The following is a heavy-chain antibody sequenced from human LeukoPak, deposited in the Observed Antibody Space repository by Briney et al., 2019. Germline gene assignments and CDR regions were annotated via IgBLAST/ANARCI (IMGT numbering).Heavy chain of an antibody. J-gene: IGHJ4*02. V-gene: IGHV3-21*01. CDR1: GFTFSSYS. D-gene: IGHD1-26*01. Sequence: GGSLRLSCAASGFTFSSYSMNWVRQAPGKGLEWVSSISSSSSYIYYADSVKGRFTISRDNAKNSLYLQMNSLRAEDTAVYYCARVGSPWEPNDYWGQGTLVTVSS. CDR3: ARVGSPWEPNDY. CDR2: ISSSSSYI.